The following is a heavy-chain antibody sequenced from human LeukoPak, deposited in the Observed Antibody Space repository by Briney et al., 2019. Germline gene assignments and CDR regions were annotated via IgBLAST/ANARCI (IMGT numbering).Heavy chain of an antibody. V-gene: IGHV1-18*01. CDR2: ISAYNGDT. CDR1: GYTFTNYG. Sequence: ASVKVSCKASGYTFTNYGITWVRQAPGQGLEWMGWISAYNGDTNYAQKLQGRVNMTTDTSTSTAYMELRSLRSDDTAVYYCARDLWNSSGWYRGDYWGQGTLVTVSS. CDR3: ARDLWNSSGWYRGDY. D-gene: IGHD6-19*01. J-gene: IGHJ4*02.